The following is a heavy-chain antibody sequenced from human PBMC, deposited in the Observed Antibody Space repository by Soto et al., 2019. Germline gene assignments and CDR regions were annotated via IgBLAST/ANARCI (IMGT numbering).Heavy chain of an antibody. CDR2: IYYSGST. CDR3: ASHDYGDPFFDY. CDR1: GGSISSYY. J-gene: IGHJ4*02. Sequence: SETLSLTCTVSGGSISSYYWSWIRQPPGKGLEWIGYIYYSGSTNYSPSLKSRVTMSVDTSKNQFSLKLSSVTATDTAVYYCASHDYGDPFFDYWGQGTLVTVSS. V-gene: IGHV4-59*01. D-gene: IGHD4-17*01.